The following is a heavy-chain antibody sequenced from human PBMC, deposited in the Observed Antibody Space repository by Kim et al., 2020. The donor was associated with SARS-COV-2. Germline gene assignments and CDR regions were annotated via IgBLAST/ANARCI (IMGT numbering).Heavy chain of an antibody. CDR2: AWPDGSIT. J-gene: IGHJ4*02. CDR3: ARHYHESNWDY. Sequence: GGSLRLSCTASGFNFGIFGMHWVRQAPGKGLEWVSVAWPDGSITYYGDSVKGRFTISRDNSRNTLFLQMDSLRTEDTGVYYCARHYHESNWDYWGQGTLVTVSS. D-gene: IGHD3-10*01. V-gene: IGHV3-33*01. CDR1: GFNFGIFG.